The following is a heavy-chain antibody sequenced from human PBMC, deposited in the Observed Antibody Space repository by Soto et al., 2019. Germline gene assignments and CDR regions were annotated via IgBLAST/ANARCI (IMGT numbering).Heavy chain of an antibody. Sequence: VGSLRLSCAASGFTSSTYWMSWVRQAPGKGLECVANIHQDGNKKYYVDSVKGRFTISRDNSKNTLYLQMNSLRAEDTAVYYCAKALEVLVDKAMVVEPYGMDVWGQGTTVTVSS. CDR3: AKALEVLVDKAMVVEPYGMDV. CDR1: GFTSSTYW. J-gene: IGHJ6*02. V-gene: IGHV3-7*01. CDR2: IHQDGNKK. D-gene: IGHD5-18*01.